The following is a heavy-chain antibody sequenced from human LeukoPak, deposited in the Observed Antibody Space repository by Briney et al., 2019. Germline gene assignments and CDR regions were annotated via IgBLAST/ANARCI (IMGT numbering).Heavy chain of an antibody. V-gene: IGHV3-48*04. CDR3: ASNTGYSYGYFDY. J-gene: IGHJ4*02. CDR2: ISRGGNTI. D-gene: IGHD5-18*01. CDR1: GFTFSTYS. Sequence: GGSLRLSCAASGFTFSTYSMNWVRQAPGKGLEWVSYISRGGNTIYYSDSVKGRFTISRDTAKNSLYLQMNSLRAEDTAVYYCASNTGYSYGYFDYWGQGTLVTVSS.